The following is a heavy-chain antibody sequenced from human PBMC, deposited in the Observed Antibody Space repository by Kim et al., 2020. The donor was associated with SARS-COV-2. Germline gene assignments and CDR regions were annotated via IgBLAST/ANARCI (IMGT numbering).Heavy chain of an antibody. Sequence: GGSLRLSCAASGFTFSSYSMNWVRQAPGKGLEWVSSISSSSSYIYYADSVKGRFTISRDNAKNSLYLQMNSLRAEDTAVYYCVTGGFGELSPYYYGMDVWGQGTTVTVSS. CDR3: VTGGFGELSPYYYGMDV. V-gene: IGHV3-21*01. D-gene: IGHD3-10*01. CDR1: GFTFSSYS. CDR2: ISSSSSYI. J-gene: IGHJ6*02.